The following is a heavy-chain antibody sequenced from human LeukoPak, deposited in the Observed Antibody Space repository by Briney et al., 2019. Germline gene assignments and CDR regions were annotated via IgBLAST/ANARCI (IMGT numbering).Heavy chain of an antibody. CDR2: VYISGNT. Sequence: SETLSLTCTVSGGSISSYYWSWIRQPAGKGLEWIGRVYISGNTNYNPSLNSRVTMSIDTSRNQFSLKLSSVTAADTAVYYCARNYVYSMDVWGKGTTVTVSS. CDR1: GGSISSYY. J-gene: IGHJ6*03. V-gene: IGHV4-4*07. CDR3: ARNYVYSMDV. D-gene: IGHD3-10*02.